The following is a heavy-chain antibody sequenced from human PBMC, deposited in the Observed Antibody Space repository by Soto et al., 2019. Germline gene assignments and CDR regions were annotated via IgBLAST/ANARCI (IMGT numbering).Heavy chain of an antibody. V-gene: IGHV3-23*01. CDR3: AEISRGYGSWGSFGS. D-gene: IGHD3-10*01. CDR2: ISASGDST. CDR1: GFTFSTYA. Sequence: EVQLLESGGGLVQPGGSLRLSCAASGFTFSTYAMTWVRQAPGKGLEWVSAISASGDSTYYADSVKGRFTISRDNSNNARYLQMNRLRPEDTAVYYCAEISRGYGSWGSFGSWGQGTLVTVSS. J-gene: IGHJ5*01.